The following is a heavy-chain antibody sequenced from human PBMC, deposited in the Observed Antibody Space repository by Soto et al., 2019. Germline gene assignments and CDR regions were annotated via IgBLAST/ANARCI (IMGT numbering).Heavy chain of an antibody. J-gene: IGHJ5*02. D-gene: IGHD2-15*01. Sequence: QVQLVQSGAEVKKPGASVKVSCKASGYTFTNYDINWVRQAPGQGLEWMGWISAYNGDTNYAQKLQGRVTMTTDTSTSTAYMELRSLRSDDTAVDYCARSGPPDPVAVVGHTPFDPWGQGTLVTVSS. V-gene: IGHV1-18*01. CDR3: ARSGPPDPVAVVGHTPFDP. CDR1: GYTFTNYD. CDR2: ISAYNGDT.